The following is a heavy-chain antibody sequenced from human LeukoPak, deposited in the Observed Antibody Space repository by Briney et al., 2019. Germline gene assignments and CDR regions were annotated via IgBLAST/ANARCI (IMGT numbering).Heavy chain of an antibody. Sequence: PGGSLRLSCAASGFTFSSYSMNWVRQAPGKGLEWVSYISSSSSTIYYADSVKGRFTISRDNAKNSLYLQMNSLRAEDTAVYYCATLLLWFGELSSDFDYWGQGTLVTVSS. D-gene: IGHD3-10*01. CDR3: ATLLLWFGELSSDFDY. J-gene: IGHJ4*02. CDR1: GFTFSSYS. CDR2: ISSSSSTI. V-gene: IGHV3-48*01.